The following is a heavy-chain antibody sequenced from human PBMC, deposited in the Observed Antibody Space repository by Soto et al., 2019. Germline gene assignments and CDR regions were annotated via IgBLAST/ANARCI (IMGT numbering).Heavy chain of an antibody. CDR1: GYTFISYG. D-gene: IGHD6-19*01. CDR3: ARDPVAGTYFDY. V-gene: IGHV1-18*01. Sequence: QVQLVQSGAEVKKPGASVKVSCKASGYTFISYGISWVRQAPGQGLEWMGWINAFNGNTNYAQKLQGRVTMTRDTSTSTAYMELRGLRSDDTAVYYCARDPVAGTYFDYWGQGTLVTVSS. J-gene: IGHJ4*02. CDR2: INAFNGNT.